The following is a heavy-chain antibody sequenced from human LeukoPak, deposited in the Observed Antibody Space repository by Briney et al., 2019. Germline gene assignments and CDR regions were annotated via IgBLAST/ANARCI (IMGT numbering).Heavy chain of an antibody. CDR3: ATLEMATISFGY. J-gene: IGHJ4*02. CDR1: GGTFSSYA. CDR2: IIPILGIA. Sequence: SVKVSCKASGGTFSSYAISWVRQAPGQGLEWMGRIIPILGIANYAQKFQGRVTITADKSTSTAYMELSSLRSEDTAVYYCATLEMATISFGYWGQGTLVTVSS. V-gene: IGHV1-69*04. D-gene: IGHD5-24*01.